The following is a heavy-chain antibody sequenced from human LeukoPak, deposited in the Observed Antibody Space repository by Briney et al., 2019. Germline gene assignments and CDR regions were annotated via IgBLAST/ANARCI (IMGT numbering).Heavy chain of an antibody. Sequence: SETLSLTCTVSGGSISSSSYYWGWIRQPPGKGLEWIGSIYYSGSTYYNPSLKSRVTISVDTSKNQFSLKLSSVTAADTAVYYCARDKGCSSTSCYTDYWGQGTLVTVSS. D-gene: IGHD2-2*02. J-gene: IGHJ4*02. CDR2: IYYSGST. CDR1: GGSISSSSYY. CDR3: ARDKGCSSTSCYTDY. V-gene: IGHV4-39*07.